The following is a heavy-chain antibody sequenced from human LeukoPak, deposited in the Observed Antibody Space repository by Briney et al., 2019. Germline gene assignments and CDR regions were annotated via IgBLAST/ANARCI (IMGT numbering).Heavy chain of an antibody. Sequence: ASVKVSCKASGYIFTSYGITWVRQAPGQGLEWMGGISIYYGKTDYAQKFQGRVTMTTGTSTNTVYMELRSLTSDDTAVYYCTRNFCSNNVCHTHWFDPWGQGTLVTVSS. J-gene: IGHJ5*02. CDR1: GYIFTSYG. V-gene: IGHV1-18*01. D-gene: IGHD2-2*01. CDR3: TRNFCSNNVCHTHWFDP. CDR2: ISIYYGKT.